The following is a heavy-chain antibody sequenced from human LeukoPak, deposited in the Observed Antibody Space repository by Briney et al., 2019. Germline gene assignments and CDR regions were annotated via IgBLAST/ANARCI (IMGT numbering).Heavy chain of an antibody. CDR3: GRDFGLTGTKRSFDI. J-gene: IGHJ3*02. V-gene: IGHV3-11*01. CDR1: GFTFSDYY. D-gene: IGHD1-7*01. CDR2: ISGSGTII. Sequence: GGSLRLSCAASGFTFSDYYMGWIRQAPGKGLEWPSYISGSGTIIYYADSVKGRFTISRDNAKNSPDLQMNSLRADDTAVYYCGRDFGLTGTKRSFDIWGQGTMVTVSS.